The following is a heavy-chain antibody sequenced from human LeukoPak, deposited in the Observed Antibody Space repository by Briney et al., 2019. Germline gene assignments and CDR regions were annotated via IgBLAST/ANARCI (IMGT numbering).Heavy chain of an antibody. CDR2: INHSGST. J-gene: IGHJ5*02. Sequence: SETLSLTCAVYGGSFSGYYWSWIRQPPGKGLEWIGEINHSGSTNYNPSLKSRVTIAVDTSKNQFSLKLSAVTAADPAMYYCARERWYSNSRGWRFDPWGQGTLVTVSS. CDR1: GGSFSGYY. D-gene: IGHD6-13*01. V-gene: IGHV4-34*01. CDR3: ARERWYSNSRGWRFDP.